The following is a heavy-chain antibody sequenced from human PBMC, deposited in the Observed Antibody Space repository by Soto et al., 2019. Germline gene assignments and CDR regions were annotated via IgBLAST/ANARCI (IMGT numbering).Heavy chain of an antibody. D-gene: IGHD1-26*01. CDR3: ARAHGGATYYFDY. V-gene: IGHV1-69*02. CDR2: IIPILGIA. Sequence: QVQLVQSGAEVKKPGSSVKVSCKASGGTFSSYTISWVRQAPGQGLEWMGRIIPILGIANYAQKFRGRVTITADKSTSTAYMELSSLRSEDTAVYYCARAHGGATYYFDYWGQGTLVTVSS. J-gene: IGHJ4*02. CDR1: GGTFSSYT.